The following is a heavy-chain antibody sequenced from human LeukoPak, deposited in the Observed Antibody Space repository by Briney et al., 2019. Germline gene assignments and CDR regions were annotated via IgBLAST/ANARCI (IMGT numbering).Heavy chain of an antibody. CDR2: ISGSGDST. CDR1: GFXFSSYA. CDR3: AKKVPANWGSYFDY. J-gene: IGHJ4*02. V-gene: IGHV3-23*01. Sequence: PGGSLRLSCAASGFXFSSYAMSWVRQAPGKGLEWVSAISGSGDSTYSTDSVKGRFTISRDNSKNTLYLQMNSLRAEDTAVYYCAKKVPANWGSYFDYWGQGTLVTVSS. D-gene: IGHD7-27*01.